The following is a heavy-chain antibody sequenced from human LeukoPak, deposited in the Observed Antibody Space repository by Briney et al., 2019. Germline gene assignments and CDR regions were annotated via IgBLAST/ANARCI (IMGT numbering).Heavy chain of an antibody. J-gene: IGHJ4*02. Sequence: PSETLSLTCTVSGCSISSSSYYWGWIRQPPGKGLEWTGSIYYSGSTYYNPSLKSRVTISVDTSKNQFSLKLSSVTAADTAVYYCAREPTVLWSGELPLYYFDYWGQGTLVTVSS. CDR2: IYYSGST. D-gene: IGHD3-10*01. CDR1: GCSISSSSYY. V-gene: IGHV4-39*07. CDR3: AREPTVLWSGELPLYYFDY.